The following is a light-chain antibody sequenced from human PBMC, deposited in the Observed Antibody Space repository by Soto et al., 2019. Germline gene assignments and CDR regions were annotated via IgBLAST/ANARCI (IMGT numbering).Light chain of an antibody. CDR2: DVS. CDR1: SSDVGGYNS. Sequence: QSALTQPASVSGSPGLSIAISCTGTSSDVGGYNSVSWYQQHPGKAPKLMIYDVSNRPSGVSNRFSGSKSGNTASLTISGLQAEDGGDYYCSSYTTGGSYVFGTGTKVTVL. V-gene: IGLV2-14*01. CDR3: SSYTTGGSYV. J-gene: IGLJ1*01.